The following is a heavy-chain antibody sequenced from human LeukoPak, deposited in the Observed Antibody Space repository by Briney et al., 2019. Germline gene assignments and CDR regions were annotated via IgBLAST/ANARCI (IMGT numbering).Heavy chain of an antibody. CDR2: IRPSGGRA. Sequence: ASVKVSCKASGYTFTSYYIHWVRQAPGQGLEWMGIIRPSGGRASYPQNFQGRVTMTMDMSASTVHMELSSLTSEDTAMYYCARAASSSWITEYFQHWGQGTLVTVSS. D-gene: IGHD6-13*01. J-gene: IGHJ1*01. CDR3: ARAASSSWITEYFQH. V-gene: IGHV1-46*01. CDR1: GYTFTSYY.